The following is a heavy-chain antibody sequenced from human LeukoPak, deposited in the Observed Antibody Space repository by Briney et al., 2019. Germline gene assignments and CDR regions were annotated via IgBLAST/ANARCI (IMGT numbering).Heavy chain of an antibody. CDR2: ISGSGDST. J-gene: IGHJ6*02. D-gene: IGHD4-17*01. Sequence: PGGSLRLSCATSGFTFGTYAMSWVRQAPGKGLEWVSAISGSGDSTYYADSVKGRFTISRDNSKNTLYLQMNSLRAEDTAVYYCAKGRYGDYDMDVWGQGTTVTVSS. CDR1: GFTFGTYA. CDR3: AKGRYGDYDMDV. V-gene: IGHV3-23*01.